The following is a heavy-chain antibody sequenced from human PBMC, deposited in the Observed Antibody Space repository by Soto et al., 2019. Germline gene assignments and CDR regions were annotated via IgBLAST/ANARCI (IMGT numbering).Heavy chain of an antibody. CDR2: IYYSGST. CDR1: GGSISSSSYY. CDR3: AGGEQLDRFDY. J-gene: IGHJ4*02. D-gene: IGHD6-6*01. Sequence: QLQLQESGPGLVKPSETLSLTCTVSGGSISSSSYYWGWIRQPPGKGLEWIGSIYYSGSTYYNPSLKSRVTISVDTSKNQFSLKLSSVTAADTAVYYCAGGEQLDRFDYWGQGTLVTVSS. V-gene: IGHV4-39*01.